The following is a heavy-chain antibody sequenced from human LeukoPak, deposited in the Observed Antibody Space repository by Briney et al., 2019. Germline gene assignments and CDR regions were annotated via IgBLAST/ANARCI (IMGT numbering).Heavy chain of an antibody. V-gene: IGHV1-69*13. CDR3: ARAVAARPYYYGMDV. Sequence: SVKVSCKASGYTFTSYAISWVRQAPGQGLEWVGGIIPIFGTANYAQKFQGGVTITADESTSTAYRELSSLRSEDTAVYYCARAVAARPYYYGMDVWGQGTTVTVSS. J-gene: IGHJ6*02. D-gene: IGHD6-6*01. CDR1: GYTFTSYA. CDR2: IIPIFGTA.